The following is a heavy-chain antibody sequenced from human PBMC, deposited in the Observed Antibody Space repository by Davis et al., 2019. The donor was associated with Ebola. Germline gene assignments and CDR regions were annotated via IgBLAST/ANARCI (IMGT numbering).Heavy chain of an antibody. Sequence: GESLKISCAASGFTFSSYAMSWVRQAPGKGLEWVSAISGSGGSTYYADSVKGRFTISRDNSKNTLYLQVNSLRDEDTAVYYCAKFSRAGDSVWGQGTLVTVSS. CDR3: AKFSRAGDSV. CDR1: GFTFSSYA. CDR2: ISGSGGST. V-gene: IGHV3-23*01. J-gene: IGHJ4*02. D-gene: IGHD6-13*01.